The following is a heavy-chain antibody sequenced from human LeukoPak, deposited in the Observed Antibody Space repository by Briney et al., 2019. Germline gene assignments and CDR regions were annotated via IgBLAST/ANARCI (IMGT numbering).Heavy chain of an antibody. CDR3: ASQRGYSYGYYYYYMDV. Sequence: GGSLRLSCAASGFTVSSSYMSWVRQAPGRGLEWVSVIYSGGSTYYAGSVKGRFTISRDNSKNTLYLQVNSLRAEDTAVYYCASQRGYSYGYYYYYMDVWGKGTTVTVSS. V-gene: IGHV3-53*01. CDR1: GFTVSSSY. D-gene: IGHD5-18*01. J-gene: IGHJ6*03. CDR2: IYSGGST.